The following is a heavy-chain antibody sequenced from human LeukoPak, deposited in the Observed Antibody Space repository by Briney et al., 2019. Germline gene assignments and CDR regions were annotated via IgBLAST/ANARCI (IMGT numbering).Heavy chain of an antibody. CDR1: GFTFSSSP. V-gene: IGHV3-23*01. CDR3: ARKNSGPQPFDY. CDR2: ISSSGGDT. Sequence: PGGSLRLSCAASGFTFSSSPMSWVRQAPGKGLEWVSGISSSGGDTPYADSVKGRFTISRDNSKNTLYLQMNSLRAEDTAVYFCARKNSGPQPFDYWGQGTLVTVSS. J-gene: IGHJ4*02. D-gene: IGHD4-23*01.